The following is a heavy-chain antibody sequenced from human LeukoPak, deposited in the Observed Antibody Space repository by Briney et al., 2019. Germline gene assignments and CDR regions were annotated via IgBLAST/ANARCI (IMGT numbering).Heavy chain of an antibody. CDR2: ISYDGSNK. J-gene: IGHJ4*02. CDR3: ASSSPYSGSPIDY. Sequence: GGSLRLSCAASGFTFSSYAMRWVRQAPGKGLEWVAVISYDGSNKYYADSVKGRFTISRDNSKNTLYLQMNSLRAEDTAVYYCASSSPYSGSPIDYWGRGTLVTVSS. CDR1: GFTFSSYA. D-gene: IGHD1-26*01. V-gene: IGHV3-30-3*01.